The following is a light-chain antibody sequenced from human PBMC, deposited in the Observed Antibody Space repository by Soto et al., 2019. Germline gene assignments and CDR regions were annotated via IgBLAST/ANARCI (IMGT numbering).Light chain of an antibody. J-gene: IGKJ1*01. CDR2: DAS. CDR3: QHRNNWPWT. V-gene: IGKV3-11*01. Sequence: EIVFTQSPAILSLSPGERATLSCRASQSVGRYLVWYQQKPGQAPSLLIYDASNRATGVPARFSGSGSGTDFTLTISSLESEDFAVYYCQHRNNWPWTLGQGTRVEIK. CDR1: QSVGRY.